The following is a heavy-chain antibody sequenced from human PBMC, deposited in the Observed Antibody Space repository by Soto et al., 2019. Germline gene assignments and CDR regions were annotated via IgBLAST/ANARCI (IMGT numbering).Heavy chain of an antibody. Sequence: PGGSLRLCCAASGLTFSSYWMSWVRQAPGKGLEWVANIKQDGSEKYYVDSVKGRFTISRDNAKNSLYLQMNSLRAEDTAVYYCAKSTGGSSLVFDYWGQGTLVTVSS. CDR2: IKQDGSEK. CDR3: AKSTGGSSLVFDY. D-gene: IGHD3-16*01. V-gene: IGHV3-7*03. CDR1: GLTFSSYW. J-gene: IGHJ4*02.